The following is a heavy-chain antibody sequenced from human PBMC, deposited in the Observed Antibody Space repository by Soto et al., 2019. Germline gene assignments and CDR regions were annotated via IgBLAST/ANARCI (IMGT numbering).Heavy chain of an antibody. Sequence: GESLKISCKGSGYSFTSYWISWVRQMPGKGLEWMGRIDPSDSYTNYSPSFQGHVTISADKSISTAYLQRSSLKASDTAMYYCARHPRVDYYGSGSFVVWFDPWGQGTLVTVSS. CDR3: ARHPRVDYYGSGSFVVWFDP. CDR1: GYSFTSYW. J-gene: IGHJ5*02. V-gene: IGHV5-10-1*01. D-gene: IGHD3-10*01. CDR2: IDPSDSYT.